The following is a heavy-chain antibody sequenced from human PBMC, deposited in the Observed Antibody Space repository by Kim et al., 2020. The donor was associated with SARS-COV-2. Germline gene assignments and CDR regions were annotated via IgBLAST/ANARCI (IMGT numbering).Heavy chain of an antibody. V-gene: IGHV4-4*07. CDR1: GGSITGYC. J-gene: IGHJ5*02. Sequence: SETLSLTCTVSGGSITGYCWSWIWQPAGKGLEWIGRICSSGSTNYTPSFASRITMSVDTSKNQFSLKVNSVTAADTAVYYCARDCTGDCSNWFAPWGQGTLVTV. D-gene: IGHD2-21*01. CDR2: ICSSGST. CDR3: ARDCTGDCSNWFAP.